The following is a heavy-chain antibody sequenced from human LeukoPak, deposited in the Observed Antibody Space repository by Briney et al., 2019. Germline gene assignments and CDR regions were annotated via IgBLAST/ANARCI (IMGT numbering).Heavy chain of an antibody. CDR2: IKSKTDGGTT. V-gene: IGHV3-15*01. CDR1: GFTFSDAW. Sequence: GGSLRLSCAASGFTFSDAWMSWVRQTPGKGLEWVGRIKSKTDGGTTDYAAPVKGRFSISRDDSENTLYLQMDSLRSEDTAVYYCARAGIAVAGSSVVWFDPWGQGTLVTVSS. J-gene: IGHJ5*02. D-gene: IGHD6-19*01. CDR3: ARAGIAVAGSSVVWFDP.